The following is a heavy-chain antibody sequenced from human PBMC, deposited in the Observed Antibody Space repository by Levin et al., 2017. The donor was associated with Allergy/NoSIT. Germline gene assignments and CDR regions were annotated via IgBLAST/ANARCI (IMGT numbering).Heavy chain of an antibody. J-gene: IGHJ6*02. CDR1: GYTFTDYD. Sequence: GESLKISCKASGYTFTDYDLSWVRQAAGHGLEWLGWVNPTTANTGYAQKFQGRVTMTINTSDSTAYMDLSSLRSEDTTVYYCAGCSAVNDFWIGYYPKPYSYYGVDVWGQGTTVTVSS. V-gene: IGHV1-8*01. D-gene: IGHD3-3*01. CDR3: AGCSAVNDFWIGYYPKPYSYYGVDV. CDR2: VNPTTANT.